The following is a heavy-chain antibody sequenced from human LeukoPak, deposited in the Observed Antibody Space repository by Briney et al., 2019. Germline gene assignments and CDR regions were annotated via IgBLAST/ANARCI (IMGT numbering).Heavy chain of an antibody. V-gene: IGHV1-69*05. J-gene: IGHJ4*02. CDR1: GGTFSSYA. CDR2: IIPIFGTA. D-gene: IGHD3-3*01. CDR3: ARGEKDYDFWSGYSYYFDY. Sequence: SVKVSCKASGGTFSSYAISWVRQAPGQGLEWMGGIIPIFGTANYAQKFQGRVTITTDESTSTAYMELGSLRSEDTAVYYCARGEKDYDFWSGYSYYFDYWGQGTLVTVSS.